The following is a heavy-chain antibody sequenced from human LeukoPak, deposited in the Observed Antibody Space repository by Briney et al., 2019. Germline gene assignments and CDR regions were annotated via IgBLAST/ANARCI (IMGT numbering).Heavy chain of an antibody. V-gene: IGHV3-23*01. CDR3: AEGRGYCTGGSCYSDY. CDR2: ISGSDGST. J-gene: IGHJ4*02. CDR1: GFTFSNYA. Sequence: DPGGSLRLSCTASGFTFSNYAMSWVRQAPGKGLEWVSTISGSDGSTYYADSVKGRSTISRDNSKNTLYLQMNSLRVEDTAIYYCAEGRGYCTGGSCYSDYWGQGTLVTVSS. D-gene: IGHD2-15*01.